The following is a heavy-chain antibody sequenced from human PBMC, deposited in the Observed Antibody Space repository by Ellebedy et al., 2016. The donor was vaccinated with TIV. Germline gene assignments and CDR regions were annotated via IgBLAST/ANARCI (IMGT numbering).Heavy chain of an antibody. V-gene: IGHV1-2*02. Sequence: AASVKVSCKASGYTFTGYRLDWVRQAPGQGLEWMGWIDPNSGGKHYPQKFQGRVTMTRDTSISTAYMELNSLTSDDTAVYYCARDYVGSYEYWGQGTLVAVSS. CDR1: GYTFTGYR. D-gene: IGHD3-10*01. CDR2: IDPNSGGK. CDR3: ARDYVGSYEY. J-gene: IGHJ4*02.